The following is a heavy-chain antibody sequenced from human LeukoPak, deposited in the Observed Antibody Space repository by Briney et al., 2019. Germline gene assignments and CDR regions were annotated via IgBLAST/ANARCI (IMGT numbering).Heavy chain of an antibody. Sequence: GRSLRLSCAPSGFTSSSYSMNWVRQAPGEGLESVSSISSSRSYVYYADSVKGRFTISRDNAKNSLYLQMNSLRAEDTAVYYCARAKPGIAAAGPPDYWGQGTLVTVSS. D-gene: IGHD6-13*01. V-gene: IGHV3-21*01. CDR1: GFTSSSYS. J-gene: IGHJ4*02. CDR3: ARAKPGIAAAGPPDY. CDR2: ISSSRSYV.